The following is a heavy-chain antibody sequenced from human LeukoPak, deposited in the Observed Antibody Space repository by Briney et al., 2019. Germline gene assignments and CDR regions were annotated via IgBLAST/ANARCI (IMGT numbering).Heavy chain of an antibody. CDR2: IYHSGST. CDR1: GGSISSGGYY. V-gene: IGHV4-30-2*01. J-gene: IGHJ4*02. D-gene: IGHD2-2*01. Sequence: SQTLSLTCPVSGGSISSGGYYWSWIRQPPGKGLEWIGYIYHSGSTYYNPSLKSRVTISVDRSKNQFSLKLSSVTAADTAVYYCARVYCSSTSCFFDYWGQGTLVTVSS. CDR3: ARVYCSSTSCFFDY.